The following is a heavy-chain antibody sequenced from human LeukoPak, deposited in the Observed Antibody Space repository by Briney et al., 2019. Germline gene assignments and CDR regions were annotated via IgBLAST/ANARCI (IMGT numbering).Heavy chain of an antibody. CDR1: GFTFSDYY. CDR3: ARVGAEWIPMGYYYYYMDV. V-gene: IGHV3-11*04. CDR2: ISSSGSTI. J-gene: IGHJ6*03. Sequence: GGSLRLSCAASGFTFSDYYMSWIRQAPGKGLEWVSYISSSGSTIYYADSVKGRFTISRDNAKNSLYLQMNSLRAEDTAVYYCARVGAEWIPMGYYYYYMDVWGKGTTVTVSS. D-gene: IGHD5-18*01.